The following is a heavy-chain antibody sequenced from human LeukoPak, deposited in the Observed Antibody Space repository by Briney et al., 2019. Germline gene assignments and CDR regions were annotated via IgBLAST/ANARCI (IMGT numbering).Heavy chain of an antibody. Sequence: GGSLRLSCAAAGFTFSSYDMHWVRQPPGKGLEWVAIISYDGGNKYYADSVKGRFTISRDNSKNTLFLQMNSLRAEDTAVYFCARSYQRYYFDYWGQGTLVTVSS. CDR3: ARSYQRYYFDY. CDR1: GFTFSSYD. D-gene: IGHD1-14*01. CDR2: ISYDGGNK. V-gene: IGHV3-30*03. J-gene: IGHJ4*02.